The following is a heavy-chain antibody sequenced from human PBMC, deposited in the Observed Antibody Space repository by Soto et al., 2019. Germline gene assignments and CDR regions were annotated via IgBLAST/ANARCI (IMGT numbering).Heavy chain of an antibody. D-gene: IGHD3-22*01. Sequence: GGSLRHSCASSGLTFISYAMSWVRQATGKGLEWVSAISGSGGSTYYADSVKGRFTISRDNSKNTLYLQMNSLRAEDTAVYYCAKVRTMHYYDSSGYYYDAFDIWGQGTMVTVSS. J-gene: IGHJ3*02. CDR1: GLTFISYA. V-gene: IGHV3-23*01. CDR2: ISGSGGST. CDR3: AKVRTMHYYDSSGYYYDAFDI.